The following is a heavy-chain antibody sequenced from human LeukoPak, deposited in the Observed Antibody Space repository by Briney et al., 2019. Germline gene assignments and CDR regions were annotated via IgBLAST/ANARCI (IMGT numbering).Heavy chain of an antibody. CDR2: IYSGGNT. Sequence: GGSLRLSCTVSGFTVSINSMSWVRQAPGKGLEWVSFIYSGGNTHYSDSVKGRFTISRDNAKNSLYLQMNSLRAEDTAVYYCARGITIFGVVDHNDYWGQGTLVTVSS. CDR1: GFTVSINS. D-gene: IGHD3-3*01. J-gene: IGHJ4*02. V-gene: IGHV3-53*01. CDR3: ARGITIFGVVDHNDY.